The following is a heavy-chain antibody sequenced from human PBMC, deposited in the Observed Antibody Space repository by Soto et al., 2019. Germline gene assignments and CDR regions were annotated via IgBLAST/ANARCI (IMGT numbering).Heavy chain of an antibody. V-gene: IGHV4-4*07. CDR1: GPSINGYY. CDR2: KSISGST. Sequence: PSETLSLTCTASGPSINGYYRSWIRQPALKGLEWSGRKSISGSTNYNPTLRSRATMSVDVAKNQFSLRLTSVTAADTALYHCARGMTPPGAPAWYYFDSWGQGTLVPVSS. J-gene: IGHJ4*02. CDR3: ARGMTPPGAPAWYYFDS. D-gene: IGHD3-16*01.